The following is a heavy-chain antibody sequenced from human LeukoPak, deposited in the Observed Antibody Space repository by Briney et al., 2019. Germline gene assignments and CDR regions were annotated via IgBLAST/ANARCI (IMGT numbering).Heavy chain of an antibody. Sequence: SGGSLRLSCAASGFTFSSYEMNWVRQAPGKGPEWVSYISGSGSTIYYADSVKGRFTSSRDNAKNSLYLQINSLRAEDTAVYYCARALKAAVGASKNWLDPWGQGTLVTVSS. V-gene: IGHV3-48*03. CDR3: ARALKAAVGASKNWLDP. CDR2: ISGSGSTI. CDR1: GFTFSSYE. D-gene: IGHD6-13*01. J-gene: IGHJ5*02.